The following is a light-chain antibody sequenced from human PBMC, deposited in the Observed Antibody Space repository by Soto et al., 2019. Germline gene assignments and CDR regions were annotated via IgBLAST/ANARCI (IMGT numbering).Light chain of an antibody. CDR1: SSNIGAGYD. CDR3: PYYDSSMSVV. J-gene: IGLJ2*01. CDR2: GNS. V-gene: IGLV1-40*01. Sequence: QSVLTQPPSVSGAPGQRVTISCTGSSSNIGAGYDVHWYQQLPGTAPKLLIYGNSNRPSGVPDRFSGSKSGTAASLAITGLQAEDEAYYYCPYYDSSMSVVFGGGTKVTVL.